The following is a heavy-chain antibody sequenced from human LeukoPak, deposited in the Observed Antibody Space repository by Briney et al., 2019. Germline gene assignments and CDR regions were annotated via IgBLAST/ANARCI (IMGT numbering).Heavy chain of an antibody. CDR2: IYYSGST. Sequence: SETLSLTCTVSGGSISSYYWSWIRQPPGKGLEWIGYIYYSGSTNYNPSLKSRVTISVDTSKNQFSLKLSSVTAADTAVYYCARMAGFGELFGAFDIWGQGTMVTVSS. D-gene: IGHD3-10*01. J-gene: IGHJ3*02. V-gene: IGHV4-59*01. CDR1: GGSISSYY. CDR3: ARMAGFGELFGAFDI.